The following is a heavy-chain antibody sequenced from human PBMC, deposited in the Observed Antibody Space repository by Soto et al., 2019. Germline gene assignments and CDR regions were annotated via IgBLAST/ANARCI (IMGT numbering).Heavy chain of an antibody. CDR1: GYTFTSYA. CDR2: INAGNGNT. CDR3: ARVGCITIFGVVSSDAFDI. Sequence: ASVKVSCKASGYTFTSYAMHWVRQAPGQRLEWMGWINAGNGNTKYSQKFQGRVTITRDTSASTAYMELSSLRSEDTAVYYCARVGCITIFGVVSSDAFDIWGQGTMVTVSS. V-gene: IGHV1-3*01. D-gene: IGHD3-3*01. J-gene: IGHJ3*02.